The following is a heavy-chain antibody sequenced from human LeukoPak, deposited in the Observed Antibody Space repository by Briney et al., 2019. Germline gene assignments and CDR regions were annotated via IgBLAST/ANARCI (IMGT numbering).Heavy chain of an antibody. J-gene: IGHJ4*02. CDR3: ARPYCSGGSCYSGFDY. V-gene: IGHV3-21*01. Sequence: MTGGSLRLSCAASGFSFSNYWMSWLRQAPGKGLEWVSSISSSSSYIYYADSVKGRFTISRDNSKNTLYLQMNSLRAEDTAVYYCARPYCSGGSCYSGFDYWGQGTLVTVSS. CDR1: GFSFSNYW. D-gene: IGHD2-15*01. CDR2: ISSSSSYI.